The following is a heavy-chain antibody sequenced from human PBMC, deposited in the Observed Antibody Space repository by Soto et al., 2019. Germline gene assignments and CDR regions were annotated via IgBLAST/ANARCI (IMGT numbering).Heavy chain of an antibody. Sequence: QVQLQESGPGLVKPSGTLSLTCAVSGGSISSSNWWSWVRQPPGKGLEWIGEIYHSGSTNYNPSPKSRVTISVGKSKNQFSLKLSSETAADTAVYYCARVMITFGGVIVGGMDVWGQGTTVTVSS. D-gene: IGHD3-16*02. CDR3: ARVMITFGGVIVGGMDV. J-gene: IGHJ6*02. CDR2: IYHSGST. CDR1: GGSISSSNW. V-gene: IGHV4-4*02.